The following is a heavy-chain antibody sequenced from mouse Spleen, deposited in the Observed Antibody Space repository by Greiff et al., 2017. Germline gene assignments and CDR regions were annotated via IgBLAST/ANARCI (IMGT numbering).Heavy chain of an antibody. D-gene: IGHD2-10*02. CDR1: GFTFSSYA. CDR2: ISSGGSYT. Sequence: EVNVVESGGGLVKPGGSLKLSCAASGFTFSSYAMSWVRQTPEKRLEWVATISSGGSYTYYPDSVKGRFTISRDNAKNTLYLQMSSLRSEDTAMYYCARPYGNYLDYWGQGTTLTVSS. J-gene: IGHJ2*01. V-gene: IGHV5-9-1*01. CDR3: ARPYGNYLDY.